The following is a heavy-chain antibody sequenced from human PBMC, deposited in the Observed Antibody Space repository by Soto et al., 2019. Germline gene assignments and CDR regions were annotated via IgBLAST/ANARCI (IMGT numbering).Heavy chain of an antibody. J-gene: IGHJ5*02. CDR1: GFSFKDYA. Sequence: EVQLVESGGGFVQPGRSLRLSCEASGFSFKDYAMHWVRQVRGKGLEWVSGISWNSMSTDYADSVKGRFIISRDNAKKSLYLQMNSLRPEDTAVYYCAKDGSGSYFGSLGNWFGPWGQGTQVTVSS. D-gene: IGHD1-26*01. CDR3: AKDGSGSYFGSLGNWFGP. CDR2: ISWNSMST. V-gene: IGHV3-9*01.